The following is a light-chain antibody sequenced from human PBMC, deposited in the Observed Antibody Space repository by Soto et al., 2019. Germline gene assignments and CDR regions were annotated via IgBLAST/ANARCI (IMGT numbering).Light chain of an antibody. Sequence: EIVMTQSPATLSVSPGERTTLSCRASQSVSTILAWYQQKPGQAPRLLIYGASTRATGIPVRFSGSGSGTEFTLTISSLQSEDFAVYYCQQYDKWPQTFGQGTKVEIK. CDR3: QQYDKWPQT. V-gene: IGKV3-15*01. CDR2: GAS. J-gene: IGKJ1*01. CDR1: QSVSTI.